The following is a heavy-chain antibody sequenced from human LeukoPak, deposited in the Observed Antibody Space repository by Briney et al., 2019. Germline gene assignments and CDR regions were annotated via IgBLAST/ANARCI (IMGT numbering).Heavy chain of an antibody. D-gene: IGHD6-6*01. CDR3: AREGLLAARPGYYYYYMDV. V-gene: IGHV1-18*01. J-gene: IGHJ6*03. Sequence: ASVKVSCKASGYTFTSYGISWVRQAPGQGLEWMGWISAYNGNTNYAQKLQGRVTMTTDTSTSTAYMELRSPRSDDTAVYYCAREGLLAARPGYYYYYMDVWGKGTTVTVSS. CDR1: GYTFTSYG. CDR2: ISAYNGNT.